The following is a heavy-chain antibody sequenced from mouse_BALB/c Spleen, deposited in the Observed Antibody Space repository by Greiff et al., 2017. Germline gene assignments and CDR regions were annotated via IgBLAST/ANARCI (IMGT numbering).Heavy chain of an antibody. J-gene: IGHJ3*01. CDR2: IDPYCGGT. Sequence: VQLQQSGPELEKPGASVKISCKASGYSFTGYNMNWVKQSNGKSLEWIGNIDPYCGGTSYNQKFKGKATLTVDKSSSTAYMQLKSLTSEDSAVYYCARVITTGAWFAYWGQGTLVTVSA. CDR1: GYSFTGYN. D-gene: IGHD2-4*01. V-gene: IGHV1-39*01. CDR3: ARVITTGAWFAY.